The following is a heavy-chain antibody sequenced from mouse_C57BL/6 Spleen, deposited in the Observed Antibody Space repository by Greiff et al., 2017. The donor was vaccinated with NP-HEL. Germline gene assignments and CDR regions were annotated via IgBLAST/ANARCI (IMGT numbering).Heavy chain of an antibody. Sequence: EVKLLESGPGLVKPSQSLSLTCSVTGYSITSGYYWNWIRQFPGNKLEWMGYISYDGSNNYNPSLKNRISITRDTSKNQFFLKLNSVTTEDTATYYCARDGGVLDYWGQGTTLTVSS. CDR1: GYSITSGYY. CDR2: ISYDGSN. CDR3: ARDGGVLDY. V-gene: IGHV3-6*01. J-gene: IGHJ2*01.